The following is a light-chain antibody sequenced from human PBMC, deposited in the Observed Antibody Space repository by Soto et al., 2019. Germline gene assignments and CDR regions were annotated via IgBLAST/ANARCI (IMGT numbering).Light chain of an antibody. CDR2: DVS. Sequence: QSALTQPRSVSGSPGQSVTISCTGTSTDVGGYNYVSWYQQHPGKVPKLMLYDVSKRPSGVPYRFSGSKSGNTASLTISGLQAEDEADYYCCSYAGGDTLYVFGSGTKVTVL. CDR3: CSYAGGDTLYV. J-gene: IGLJ1*01. CDR1: STDVGGYNY. V-gene: IGLV2-11*01.